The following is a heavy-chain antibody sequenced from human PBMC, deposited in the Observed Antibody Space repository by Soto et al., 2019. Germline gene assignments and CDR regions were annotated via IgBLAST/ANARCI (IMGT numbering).Heavy chain of an antibody. J-gene: IGHJ5*02. CDR1: GGSISSYY. D-gene: IGHD3-10*01. CDR2: IYYSGST. V-gene: IGHV4-59*01. Sequence: QVQLQESGPGLVKPSETLSLTCTVSGGSISSYYWSWIRQPPGKGLEWIGYIYYSGSTNYNPSLKSRVTISVDTSKNQFSLKLSSVTAADTAVYYCARAGGAHRFWFDPWGQGTLVTVSS. CDR3: ARAGGAHRFWFDP.